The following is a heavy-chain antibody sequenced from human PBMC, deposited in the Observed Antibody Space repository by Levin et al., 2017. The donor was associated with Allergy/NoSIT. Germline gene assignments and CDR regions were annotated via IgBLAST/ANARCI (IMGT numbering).Heavy chain of an antibody. V-gene: IGHV3-30-3*01. CDR2: ISYDGSNK. CDR1: GFTFSNYA. CDR3: ARVPRGGSGSYWFFGGGSPDY. J-gene: IGHJ4*02. D-gene: IGHD3-10*01. Sequence: HPGGSLRLSCAASGFTFSNYAMHWVRQAPGKGLEWLSIISYDGSNKYNADSVKGRFTISRDNSNNTLYLQMSSLRPEDTAVYYCARVPRGGSGSYWFFGGGSPDYWGQGTLVTVSS.